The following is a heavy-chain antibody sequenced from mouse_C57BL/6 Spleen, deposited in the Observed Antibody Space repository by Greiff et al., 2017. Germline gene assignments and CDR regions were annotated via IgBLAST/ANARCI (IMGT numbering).Heavy chain of an antibody. D-gene: IGHD2-4*01. CDR1: GYTFTSYW. CDR2: IDPNSGGT. J-gene: IGHJ1*03. V-gene: IGHV1-72*01. Sequence: VQLQQPGAELVKPGASVKLSCKASGYTFTSYWMHWVKQRPGRGLEWIGRIDPNSGGTKYNEKFKSKATLTVDKPSSTAYMQLSSLTSEVSAVYYCARGYYDYAWYFDVWGTGTTVTVSS. CDR3: ARGYYDYAWYFDV.